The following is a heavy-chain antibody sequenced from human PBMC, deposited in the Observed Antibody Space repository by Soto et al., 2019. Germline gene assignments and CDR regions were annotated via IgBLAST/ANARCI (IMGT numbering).Heavy chain of an antibody. CDR3: AGETTLTPGIDY. D-gene: IGHD4-4*01. Sequence: VQLVESGGGLVKPGGSLRLSCAASGFTFSSYSMNWVRQAPGKGLEWVSSISSSSSYIYYADSVKGRFTISRDNAKNSLYLQMNSLRAEDTAVYYCAGETTLTPGIDYWGQGTLVTVSS. CDR2: ISSSSSYI. CDR1: GFTFSSYS. V-gene: IGHV3-21*01. J-gene: IGHJ4*02.